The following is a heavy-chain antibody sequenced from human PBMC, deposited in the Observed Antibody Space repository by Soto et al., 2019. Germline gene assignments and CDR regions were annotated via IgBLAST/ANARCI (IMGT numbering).Heavy chain of an antibody. V-gene: IGHV3-23*01. CDR3: AKVAYCSGSSCYYFDY. CDR2: ISGSGATT. CDR1: GFTFSSYA. D-gene: IGHD2-15*01. J-gene: IGHJ4*02. Sequence: EVQLLESGGGLVQPGGSLRLSCAASGFTFSSYAMSWVRQPPGKGLERVSAISGSGATTNYADSVKGRFTISRDNSKNTLYLQMNSLRAEDTAVYYCAKVAYCSGSSCYYFDYWGQGTLVTVSS.